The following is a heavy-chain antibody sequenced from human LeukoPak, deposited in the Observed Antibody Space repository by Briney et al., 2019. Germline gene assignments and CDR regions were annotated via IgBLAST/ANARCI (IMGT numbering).Heavy chain of an antibody. V-gene: IGHV3-21*04. CDR2: ISSSSSYI. CDR1: GFTFSSYS. D-gene: IGHD6-6*01. CDR3: AKAKVSSSSGGIRY. Sequence: GGSLRLSCAASGFTFSSYSMNWVRQAPGKGLEWVSSISSSSSYIYYADSVKGRFTISRDNSKNTLYLQMNSLRAEDTAVYCCAKAKVSSSSGGIRYWGQGTLVTVSS. J-gene: IGHJ4*02.